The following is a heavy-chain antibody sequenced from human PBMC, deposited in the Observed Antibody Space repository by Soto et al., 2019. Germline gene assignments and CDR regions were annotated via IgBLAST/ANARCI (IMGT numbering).Heavy chain of an antibody. V-gene: IGHV1-2*02. Sequence: QVQLVQSGAEVKEPGDSVRVSCEASGYTFTAYHIHWVRQAPGQGLEWMGWINPKFGDTTYAQDFQGRVSMPRDMSISTVYMKLSRLTSDDTAIYYCARNMDYYYGRGSGNGHGVWGQGTTVTVFS. D-gene: IGHD3-10*02. J-gene: IGHJ6*02. CDR2: INPKFGDT. CDR1: GYTFTAYH. CDR3: ARNMDYYYGRGSGNGHGV.